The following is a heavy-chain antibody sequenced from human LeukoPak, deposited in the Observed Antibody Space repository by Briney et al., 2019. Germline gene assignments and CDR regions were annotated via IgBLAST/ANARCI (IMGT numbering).Heavy chain of an antibody. V-gene: IGHV3-48*03. CDR3: ASTRLYCSGGSCYLFDY. CDR1: GFTFSSYE. CDR2: ISSSGSTI. J-gene: IGHJ4*02. Sequence: PGGPLRLSCAASGFTFSSYEMNWVRQAPGKGLEWVSYISSSGSTIYYADSVKGRFTISRDNAKNSLYLQMNSLRAEDTAVYYCASTRLYCSGGSCYLFDYWGQGTLVTVSS. D-gene: IGHD2-15*01.